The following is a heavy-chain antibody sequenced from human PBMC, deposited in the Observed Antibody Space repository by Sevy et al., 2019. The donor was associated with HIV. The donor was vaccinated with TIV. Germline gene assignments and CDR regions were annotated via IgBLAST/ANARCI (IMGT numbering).Heavy chain of an antibody. CDR2: ISSSGSSI. V-gene: IGHV3-48*03. J-gene: IGHJ5*02. CDR3: ARNGGAYDTGFDP. D-gene: IGHD3-22*01. CDR1: GFTFSSYD. Sequence: GGSLRLSCAGSGFTFSSYDMNWVRQAPGKGLEWISKISSSGSSIYYADSVKGRFTIARDNAKNSLNLQMNSLRAEDTVLYYCARNGGAYDTGFDPWGQGTLVTVSS.